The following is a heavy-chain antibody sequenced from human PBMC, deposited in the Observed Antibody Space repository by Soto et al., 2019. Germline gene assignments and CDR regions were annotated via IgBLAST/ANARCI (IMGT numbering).Heavy chain of an antibody. J-gene: IGHJ4*02. D-gene: IGHD6-13*01. V-gene: IGHV4-61*03. Sequence: SETLSLTCAVSGGSVNSGTYYWSWIRQPPGKGLEWIGYLYSTGSSDYNPSLNSRVTISVGTSKNHFSLILSSVTAADTAVYFCASGSSASAYIDSWGQGTLVTVSS. CDR1: GGSVNSGTYY. CDR3: ASGSSASAYIDS. CDR2: LYSTGSS.